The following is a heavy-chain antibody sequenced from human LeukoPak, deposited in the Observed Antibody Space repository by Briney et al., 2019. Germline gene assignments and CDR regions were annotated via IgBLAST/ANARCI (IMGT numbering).Heavy chain of an antibody. CDR3: ASAPLGSTRP. V-gene: IGHV3-48*04. D-gene: IGHD1-26*01. CDR1: GFSFSSYS. CDR2: ISSSSSTI. J-gene: IGHJ5*02. Sequence: PGGSLRLSCVASGFSFSSYSMNWVRQAPGKGLEWVSYISSSSSTIYYADSVKGRFTISRDNAKNSLYLQMNSLRAEDTAVYYCASAPLGSTRPWGQGTLVTVSS.